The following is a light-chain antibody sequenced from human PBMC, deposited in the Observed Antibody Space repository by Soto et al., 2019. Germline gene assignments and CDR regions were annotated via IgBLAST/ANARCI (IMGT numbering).Light chain of an antibody. CDR3: AAWDDSLKGV. CDR1: SSNIGSNT. CDR2: SNN. Sequence: LTQPPSASGTPGQRVTISCSGSSSNIGSNTVNWYQQLPGTAPKLLIYSNNQRPSGVPDRFSGSKSGTSASLAISGLQSEDEADYYCAAWDDSLKGVFGTGTKVTVL. J-gene: IGLJ1*01. V-gene: IGLV1-44*01.